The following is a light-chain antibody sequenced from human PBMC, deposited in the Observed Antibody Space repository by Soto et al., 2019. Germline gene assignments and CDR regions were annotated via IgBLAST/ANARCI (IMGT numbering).Light chain of an antibody. CDR1: RSLSSSY. CDR2: AAS. Sequence: EIVLTQSPGTLSLSPGDRATLSCRASRSLSSSYVVWYQQKPGQAPRLLIYAASRRATGIPDRFSGSGSATEYTLTISRVEPEDFAVYYCQQQGTFGQGTKLEIK. CDR3: QQQGT. V-gene: IGKV3-20*01. J-gene: IGKJ2*01.